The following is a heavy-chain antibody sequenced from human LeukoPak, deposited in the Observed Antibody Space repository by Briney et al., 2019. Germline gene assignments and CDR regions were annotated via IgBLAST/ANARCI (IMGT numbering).Heavy chain of an antibody. J-gene: IGHJ3*02. CDR3: ARGGYYDRSGNSYKFGFDM. Sequence: PSETLSLTCTVSDGSISSHYWSWIRQPPGKGLVWVGYIYYSGSTSYNSSLKSRVTISVDTSKNQFSLKLSSVTAADTAVYYCARGGYYDRSGNSYKFGFDMWGQGTMVTVSS. CDR2: IYYSGST. CDR1: DGSISSHY. D-gene: IGHD3-22*01. V-gene: IGHV4-59*11.